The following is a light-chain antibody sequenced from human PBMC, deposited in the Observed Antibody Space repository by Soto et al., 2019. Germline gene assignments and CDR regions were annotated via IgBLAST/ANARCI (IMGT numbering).Light chain of an antibody. Sequence: EIVMTQSPATLSVSPGERATLSCRASQRVSSNLAWYQQKPGQAPRLLIYGASTRATGIPARVSGSGSGTEFTLTISSLQSEDFAVYYCQQYNNWPRDTFGQGTKLEIK. V-gene: IGKV3-15*01. CDR2: GAS. CDR3: QQYNNWPRDT. CDR1: QRVSSN. J-gene: IGKJ2*01.